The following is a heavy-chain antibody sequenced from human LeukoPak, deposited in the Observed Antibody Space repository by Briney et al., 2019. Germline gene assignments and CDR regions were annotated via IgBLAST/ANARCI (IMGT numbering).Heavy chain of an antibody. CDR2: IYYSGST. V-gene: IGHV4-39*01. D-gene: IGHD3-10*01. CDR3: ARLDSDLWFGELLFNWFDP. CDR1: GGSISSSSYY. Sequence: SETLSLTCTVSGGSISSSSYYWGWIRQPPGKGLEWIGSIYYSGSTYYNPSLKSRVTISVDTSKNQFSLKLSSVTAADTAMYYCARLDSDLWFGELLFNWFDPWGQGTLVTVSS. J-gene: IGHJ5*02.